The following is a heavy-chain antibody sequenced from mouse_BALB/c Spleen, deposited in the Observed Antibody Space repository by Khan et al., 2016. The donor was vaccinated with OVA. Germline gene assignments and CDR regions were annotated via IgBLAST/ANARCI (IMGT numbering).Heavy chain of an antibody. V-gene: IGHV1S135*01. CDR2: IDPYNGGT. J-gene: IGHJ3*01. D-gene: IGHD2-3*01. CDR1: GFAFTTYN. Sequence: EVQLQESGPELVRPGASVKVSCKASGFAFTTYNMYWVKQSHGKSLEWIGYIDPYNGGTSYNQKFRDKATLTVDKSSITAYMHLNRLTSEDSTVYYCARSSDVYYPLADWGQGTLVTVSA. CDR3: ARSSDVYYPLAD.